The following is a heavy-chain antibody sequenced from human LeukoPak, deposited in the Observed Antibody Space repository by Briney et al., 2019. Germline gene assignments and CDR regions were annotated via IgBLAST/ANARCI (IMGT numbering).Heavy chain of an antibody. J-gene: IGHJ4*02. D-gene: IGHD3-3*01. CDR1: GFSIDEYA. CDR3: AKGVKRFLEWLSSDY. V-gene: IGHV3-9*01. CDR2: ISWNSGYT. Sequence: GRSLRLSCTVSGFSIDEYAMHWVRQVPGKGLEWVSYISWNSGYTGYADSVKGRFTISRDNSKNTLYLQMNSLRAEDTAVYYCAKGVKRFLEWLSSDYWGQGTLVTVSS.